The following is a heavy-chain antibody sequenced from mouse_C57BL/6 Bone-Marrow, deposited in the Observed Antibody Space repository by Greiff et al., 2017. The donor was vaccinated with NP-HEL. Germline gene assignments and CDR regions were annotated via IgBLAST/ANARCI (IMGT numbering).Heavy chain of an antibody. D-gene: IGHD1-1*01. Sequence: EADGVDFSRYWMSWVRRAPGKGLEWIGEINPDSSTINYAPSLKDKFIISRDNAKNTLYLQMSKVRSEDTALYYCARGDYYGSSSHWYFDVWGTGTTVTVSS. V-gene: IGHV4-1*01. J-gene: IGHJ1*03. CDR2: INPDSSTI. CDR3: ARGDYYGSSSHWYFDV. CDR1: GVDFSRYW.